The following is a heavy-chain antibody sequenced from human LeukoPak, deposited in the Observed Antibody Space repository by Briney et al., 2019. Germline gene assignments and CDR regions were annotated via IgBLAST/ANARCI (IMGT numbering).Heavy chain of an antibody. V-gene: IGHV3-66*01. CDR2: IYSCGST. J-gene: IGHJ6*02. D-gene: IGHD1-26*01. CDR1: GFTVSNNY. Sequence: GGSLRLSCAASGFTVSNNYMSWVRQAPGKGLEWVSVIYSCGSTYYADSVKGRFTISRDNSKNTLYLQMNSLRAEDTAVYYCARRGGSSYYYYGMDVWGQGTTVTVSS. CDR3: ARRGGSSYYYYGMDV.